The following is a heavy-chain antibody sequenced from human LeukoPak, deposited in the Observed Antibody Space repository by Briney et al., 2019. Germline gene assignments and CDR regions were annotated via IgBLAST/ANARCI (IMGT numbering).Heavy chain of an antibody. Sequence: GASVKVSCKASGGTFSSYAISWVRQAPGQGLEWMGGIIPIFGTANYAQKFQGRVTITTDESTSTAYMELSSLRSEDTAVYYCARSVYDSSGYYPYYYYYYMDVWGKGTTVTVS. CDR1: GGTFSSYA. D-gene: IGHD3-22*01. J-gene: IGHJ6*03. CDR3: ARSVYDSSGYYPYYYYYYMDV. V-gene: IGHV1-69*05. CDR2: IIPIFGTA.